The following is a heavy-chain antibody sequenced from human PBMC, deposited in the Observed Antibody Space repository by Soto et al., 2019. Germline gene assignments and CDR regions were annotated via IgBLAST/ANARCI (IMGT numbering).Heavy chain of an antibody. D-gene: IGHD6-6*01. CDR2: INHSGST. V-gene: IGHV4-34*01. CDR1: GDSISNYY. CDR3: ARTSRFDY. Sequence: TLSLTCTVSGDSISNYYCSWIRQPPGKGLEWIGEINHSGSTNYNPSLKSRVTISVDTSKNQFSLKLSSVTAADTAVYYCARTSRFDYWGQGTLVTVSS. J-gene: IGHJ4*02.